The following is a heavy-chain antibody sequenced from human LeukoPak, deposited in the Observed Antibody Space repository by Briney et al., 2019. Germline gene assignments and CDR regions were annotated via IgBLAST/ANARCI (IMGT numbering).Heavy chain of an antibody. V-gene: IGHV3-7*01. CDR1: EFTFITYW. CDR2: IKQDGSEK. J-gene: IGHJ4*02. CDR3: ARDSRWALFDS. Sequence: PGGSLRLSCAASEFTFITYWMSWVRQAPGRGLEWVANIKQDGSEKYYVDSVKGRFTISRDNAKNSLYLQMNSLRAEDTAVYYCARDSRWALFDSWGQGTLVTVSS. D-gene: IGHD5-24*01.